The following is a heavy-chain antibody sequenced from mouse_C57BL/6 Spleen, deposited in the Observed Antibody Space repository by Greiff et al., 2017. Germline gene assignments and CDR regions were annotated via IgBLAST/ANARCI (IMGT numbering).Heavy chain of an antibody. CDR1: GYTFTSYW. Sequence: QVQLQQPGAELVRPGSSVKLSCKASGYTFTSYWMHWVKQRPIQGLEWIGNIDPSDSETHYNQKFKDKATLTVDKSSSTAYMQLSSLTSEDSAVFYCARLLLMDSPWYFEVWGTGTTVTVSS. J-gene: IGHJ1*03. D-gene: IGHD2-10*01. CDR3: ARLLLMDSPWYFEV. CDR2: IDPSDSET. V-gene: IGHV1-52*01.